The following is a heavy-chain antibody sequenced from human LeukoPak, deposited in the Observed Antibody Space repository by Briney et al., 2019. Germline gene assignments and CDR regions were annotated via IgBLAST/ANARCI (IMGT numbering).Heavy chain of an antibody. CDR2: IYPGDSDT. CDR1: GYSFTSYW. J-gene: IGHJ3*02. V-gene: IGHV5-51*01. CDR3: TRPPYSSSNDAFDI. Sequence: GESLKISCKGSGYSFTSYWIGWVRQMPGKGLEGMGIIYPGDSDTRYSPSFQGQVTISADKSISTAYLQWSSLKASDTAMYYCTRPPYSSSNDAFDIWGQGTMVTVSS. D-gene: IGHD6-13*01.